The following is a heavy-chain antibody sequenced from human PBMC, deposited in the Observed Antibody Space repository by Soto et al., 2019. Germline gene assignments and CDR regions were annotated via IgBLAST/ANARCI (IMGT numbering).Heavy chain of an antibody. CDR1: GFSFDAYG. CDR2: VSFDSKNK. Sequence: GGSLRLSCAGSGFSFDAYGMHWVRQASGKGLEWLTTVSFDSKNKYYIDSVEGRFTISRDNSKNMLFLQMNSLRHEDTAVYYCAKESVETSYSYYGMDVWGPGTTVTVSS. CDR3: AKESVETSYSYYGMDV. D-gene: IGHD4-4*01. V-gene: IGHV3-30*18. J-gene: IGHJ6*02.